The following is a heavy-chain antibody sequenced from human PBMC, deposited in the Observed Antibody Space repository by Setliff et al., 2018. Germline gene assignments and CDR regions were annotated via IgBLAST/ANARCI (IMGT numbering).Heavy chain of an antibody. D-gene: IGHD3-16*02. CDR3: ARGKVLYDYVWGSYRYEDYYYGMDV. Sequence: SETLSLTCAVYGGSFSGYYWSWIRQPPGKGLEWIGEINHSGSTNYNPSLKSRVTISVDTSKNQLSLKLSSVTAADTAVYYCARGKVLYDYVWGSYRYEDYYYGMDVWGQGTTVTVSS. V-gene: IGHV4-34*01. J-gene: IGHJ6*02. CDR1: GGSFSGYY. CDR2: INHSGST.